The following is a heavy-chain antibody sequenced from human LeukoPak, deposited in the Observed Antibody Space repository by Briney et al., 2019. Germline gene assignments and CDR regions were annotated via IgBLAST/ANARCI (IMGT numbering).Heavy chain of an antibody. V-gene: IGHV1-69*05. CDR2: IIPIFGTA. CDR1: GGTFSSYA. J-gene: IGHJ5*02. Sequence: ASVKVSCKASGGTFSSYAISWVRQAPGQGLEWMGGIIPIFGTANYAQKFQGRVTITTDESTSTAYMELSSLRSEDTAVYYCAREEDIVVVPAAIPYNWFDPWGQGTLVTVSS. D-gene: IGHD2-2*01. CDR3: AREEDIVVVPAAIPYNWFDP.